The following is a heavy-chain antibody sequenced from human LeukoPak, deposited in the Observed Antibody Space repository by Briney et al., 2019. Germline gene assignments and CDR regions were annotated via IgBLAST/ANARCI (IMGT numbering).Heavy chain of an antibody. J-gene: IGHJ4*02. CDR1: GFTFSSYA. V-gene: IGHV3-23*01. Sequence: GSLRLSCAASGFTFSSYAMSWVRQAPGKGLEWVSAISGSGGSTYYADSVKGRFTISKDNSKNTLYLQMNSLRAEDTAVYYCARGPGYSSSWSFYFDYWGQGTLVTVSS. D-gene: IGHD6-13*01. CDR3: ARGPGYSSSWSFYFDY. CDR2: ISGSGGST.